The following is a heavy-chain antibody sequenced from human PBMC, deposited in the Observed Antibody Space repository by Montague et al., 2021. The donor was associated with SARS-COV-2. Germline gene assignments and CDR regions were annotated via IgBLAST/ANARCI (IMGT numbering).Heavy chain of an antibody. CDR2: IGTAGDT. CDR1: GFTFSSYD. D-gene: IGHD1-26*01. CDR3: VRGRGGRPWYFDY. Sequence: SLRLSCAASGFTFSSYDMHWVRQATGNGLEWVSAIGTAGDTYYPGSVKGRFTISRENAKNSLYLQMNSLRAGDTAVYYCVRGRGGRPWYFDYWGQGTLVTVSS. V-gene: IGHV3-13*01. J-gene: IGHJ4*02.